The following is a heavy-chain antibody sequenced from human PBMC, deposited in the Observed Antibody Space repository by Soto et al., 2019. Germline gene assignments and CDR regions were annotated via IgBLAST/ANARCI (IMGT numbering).Heavy chain of an antibody. Sequence: GGSLRLSCAASGFTFDDYAMHWVRQAPGKGLEWVSGISWNSGSIGYADSVKGRFTISRDNAKNSLYLQMNRLRAEDTALYYCAKEGGYSSGWYYYYYYMDVWGKGTTVTVSS. CDR1: GFTFDDYA. CDR2: ISWNSGSI. CDR3: AKEGGYSSGWYYYYYYMDV. D-gene: IGHD6-19*01. V-gene: IGHV3-9*01. J-gene: IGHJ6*03.